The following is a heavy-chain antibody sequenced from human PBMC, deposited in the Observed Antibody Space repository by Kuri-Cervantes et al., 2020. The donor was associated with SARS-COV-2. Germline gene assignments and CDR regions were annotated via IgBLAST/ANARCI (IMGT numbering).Heavy chain of an antibody. CDR3: ARGATDISLVLVVMTGAAHYFDH. J-gene: IGHJ4*02. CDR1: GGSINNYNSY. V-gene: IGHV4-39*01. D-gene: IGHD3-22*01. CDR2: VFYRGAT. Sequence: GSLRLSCTVSGGSINNYNSYWAWIRQSPGKGLEWIGTVFYRGATYFNPSLKSRITISMDTSKNQFSLKLNSVTAADTAVYYCARGATDISLVLVVMTGAAHYFDHWGRGTLVTVSS.